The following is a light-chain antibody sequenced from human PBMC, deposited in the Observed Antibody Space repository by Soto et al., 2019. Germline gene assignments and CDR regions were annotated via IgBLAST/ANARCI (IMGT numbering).Light chain of an antibody. CDR3: EAWDVTLNGLHV. V-gene: IGLV2-14*03. Sequence: QSVLTQPASVSGSPGQAITISCSGASSDVGAFNYVSWYQQHPGKAPKLLIYNNNQWPSGVPDRFSGSKSGTSASLAISGIQSEDDADYYCEAWDVTLNGLHVFGTGTKVTVL. CDR2: NNN. J-gene: IGLJ1*01. CDR1: SSDVGAFNY.